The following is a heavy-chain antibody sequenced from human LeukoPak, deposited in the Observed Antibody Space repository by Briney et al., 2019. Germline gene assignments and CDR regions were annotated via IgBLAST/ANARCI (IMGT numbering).Heavy chain of an antibody. CDR1: GFTFSSCA. J-gene: IGHJ4*02. D-gene: IGHD5-24*01. V-gene: IGHV3-23*01. CDR2: ISGSGGSI. CDR3: ARAVDGYNLVDY. Sequence: GGSLRLSCAASGFTFSSCAMSWVRQAPGKGLEWVSSISGSGGSIHYADSVKGRFTISRDNSKNTLSLQMNSLRAEDTAVYYCARAVDGYNLVDYWGQGTLVTVSS.